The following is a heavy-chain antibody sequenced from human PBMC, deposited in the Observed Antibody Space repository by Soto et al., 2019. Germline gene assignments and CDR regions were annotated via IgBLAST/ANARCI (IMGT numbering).Heavy chain of an antibody. CDR1: GGSISSSSYY. J-gene: IGHJ1*01. D-gene: IGHD3-22*01. V-gene: IGHV4-39*01. CDR2: IYYSGST. Sequence: QLQLQESGPGLVKPSETLSLTCTVSGGSISSSSYYWGWIRQPPGKGLEWIGSIYYSGSTYYNPSLKSRVTISVDTSKNQFSLKLSSVTAADTAVYYCARHWGGQSSGYHQYFQHWGQGTLVTVSS. CDR3: ARHWGGQSSGYHQYFQH.